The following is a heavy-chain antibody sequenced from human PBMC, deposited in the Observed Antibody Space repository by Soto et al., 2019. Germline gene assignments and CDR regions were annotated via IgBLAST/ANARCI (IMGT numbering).Heavy chain of an antibody. D-gene: IGHD3-22*01. J-gene: IGHJ4*02. CDR1: GYTFTSYA. CDR2: INACNGNT. V-gene: IGHV1-3*01. CDR3: ARVLGSYYDSSGYYY. Sequence: GASVKVSCKAFGYTFTSYAKPWVRQAPAQWLWWMGWINACNGNTKYSKKFQGSVTITRDTSASTAYMELSSLRSEDTAVYYCARVLGSYYDSSGYYYWGQGTLVTVSS.